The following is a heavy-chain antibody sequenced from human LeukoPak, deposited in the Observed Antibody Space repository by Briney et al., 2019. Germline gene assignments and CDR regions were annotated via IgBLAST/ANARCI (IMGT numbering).Heavy chain of an antibody. D-gene: IGHD3-16*01. CDR3: ARRGAMRYYYYYYMDV. CDR2: INHSGST. J-gene: IGHJ6*03. Sequence: SETLSLTCAVYGGSFSGYYWSWIRQPPGKGLEWIGEINHSGSTNYNPSLKSRVTISVDTSKNQFSLKLSSVTAADTAVYYCARRGAMRYYYYYYMDVWGKGTTVTVSS. V-gene: IGHV4-34*01. CDR1: GGSFSGYY.